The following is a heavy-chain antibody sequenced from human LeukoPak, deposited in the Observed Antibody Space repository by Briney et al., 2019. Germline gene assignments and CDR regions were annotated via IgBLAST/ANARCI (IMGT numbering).Heavy chain of an antibody. J-gene: IGHJ4*02. CDR3: ARDRGGDGYSGSDY. D-gene: IGHD5-24*01. Sequence: SGGSLRLSCSASGFTFSSFGMHWVRQAPGKGLEWVTVIWYDGSKKYYADSVKGRFSISRDNGNNTLYLQMYSLRDEDTATYYCARDRGGDGYSGSDYWGQGTLVTVSS. V-gene: IGHV3-33*01. CDR2: IWYDGSKK. CDR1: GFTFSSFG.